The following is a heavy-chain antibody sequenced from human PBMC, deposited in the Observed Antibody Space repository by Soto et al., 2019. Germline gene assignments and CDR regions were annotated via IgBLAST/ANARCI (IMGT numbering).Heavy chain of an antibody. CDR3: ATQPYYYDSSGYTNY. J-gene: IGHJ4*02. CDR2: FDPEDGET. CDR1: GYTLTELS. V-gene: IGHV1-24*01. D-gene: IGHD3-22*01. Sequence: ASVKVSCKVSGYTLTELSMHWLRQAPGKGLEWMGGFDPEDGETIYAQKFQGRVTMTEDTSTDTAYMELSSLRSEDTAVYYCATQPYYYDSSGYTNYWGQGTLVTVSS.